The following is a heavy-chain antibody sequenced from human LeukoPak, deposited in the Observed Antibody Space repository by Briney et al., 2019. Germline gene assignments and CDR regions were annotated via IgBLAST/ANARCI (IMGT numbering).Heavy chain of an antibody. J-gene: IGHJ5*02. V-gene: IGHV3-74*01. D-gene: IGHD6-19*01. CDR3: ASSSGGFNWFDP. CDR2: INSDGSST. Sequence: GGSLGLSCAASGFTFSRYWMHWVRQAPGKGLVWVSRINSDGSSTNYADSVKGRFTISRDNAKNTLYLLMNSLRVEDTAVYYCASSSGGFNWFDPWGQGTLVTVSS. CDR1: GFTFSRYW.